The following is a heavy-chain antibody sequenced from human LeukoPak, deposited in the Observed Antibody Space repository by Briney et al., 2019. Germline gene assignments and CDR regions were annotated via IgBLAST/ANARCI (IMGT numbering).Heavy chain of an antibody. Sequence: GSSVKVSCKASGGTFSSYAISWVRQAPGQGLEWMGGIIPIFGTANYAQKFQGRVTITADESTSTAYMELSSLRSEDTAVYYCARAYPTPSSSWYGYFDYWGQGTLVTVSS. CDR2: IIPIFGTA. CDR1: GGTFSSYA. D-gene: IGHD6-13*01. V-gene: IGHV1-69*01. CDR3: ARAYPTPSSSWYGYFDY. J-gene: IGHJ4*02.